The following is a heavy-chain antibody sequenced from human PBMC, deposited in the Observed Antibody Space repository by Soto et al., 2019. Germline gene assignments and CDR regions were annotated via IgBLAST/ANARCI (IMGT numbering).Heavy chain of an antibody. D-gene: IGHD3-3*01. J-gene: IGHJ6*02. V-gene: IGHV4-34*01. CDR1: GGSFSGYY. CDR3: ARGIRRIFGAAYYGMDV. CDR2: INHSGST. Sequence: QVQLQQWGAGLLKPSETLSLTCAVYGGSFSGYYWSWIRQPPGKGLGWIGEINHSGSTNYNPSLKSRVTISVDTSKNQFSLKLSSVTAADTAVYYCARGIRRIFGAAYYGMDVWGQGTTVTVSS.